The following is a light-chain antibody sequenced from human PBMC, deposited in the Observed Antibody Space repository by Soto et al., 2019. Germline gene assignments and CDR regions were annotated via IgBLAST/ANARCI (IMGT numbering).Light chain of an antibody. CDR1: QGISSY. J-gene: IGKJ5*01. V-gene: IGKV1-8*01. Sequence: DRVTITCRASQGISSYLAWYQQKPGKAPKLLIYAASTLQSGVPSRFSGSGSGTDFTLTISCLQSEDFATYYCQQYYSYPYTFGQGTRLEIK. CDR3: QQYYSYPYT. CDR2: AAS.